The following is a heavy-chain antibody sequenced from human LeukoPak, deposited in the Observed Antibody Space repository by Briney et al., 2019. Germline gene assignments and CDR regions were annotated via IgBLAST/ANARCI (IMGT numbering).Heavy chain of an antibody. CDR2: INHSGST. CDR1: GGSFSGCY. CDR3: ARASIAVAAFDY. D-gene: IGHD6-19*01. Sequence: SETLSLTCAVYGGSFSGCYWSWIRQPPGKGLEWIGEINHSGSTNYNPSLKSRVTISVDTSKNQFSLKLSSVTAADTAVYYCARASIAVAAFDYWGQGTLVTVSS. V-gene: IGHV4-34*01. J-gene: IGHJ4*02.